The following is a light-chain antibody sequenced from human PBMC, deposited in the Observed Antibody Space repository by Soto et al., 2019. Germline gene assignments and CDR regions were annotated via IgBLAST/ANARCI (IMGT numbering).Light chain of an antibody. Sequence: DIQMTQSPASLSASVGDRVTITCQASQGISNYLNWYQQKAGKAPKLLIYDTSELHTGVPSRFSGSGSGTEFTFTIGSLQPEGIATYYCQQYDKLVSFGQGTKLEIK. CDR3: QQYDKLVS. J-gene: IGKJ2*01. CDR1: QGISNY. V-gene: IGKV1-33*01. CDR2: DTS.